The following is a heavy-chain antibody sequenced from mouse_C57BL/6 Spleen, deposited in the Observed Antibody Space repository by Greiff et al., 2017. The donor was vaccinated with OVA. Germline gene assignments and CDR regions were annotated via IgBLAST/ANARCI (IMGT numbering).Heavy chain of an antibody. V-gene: IGHV1-53*01. J-gene: IGHJ4*01. CDR2: INPSNGGT. CDR1: GYTFTSYW. D-gene: IGHD4-1*01. Sequence: QVQLQQPGTDLVKPGASVKLSCTASGYTFTSYWMHWVKQRPGQGLEWIGNINPSNGGTTYNEKFKRKATLTVAKSSSTAHMQLSRLTSEDSAVYYCARGVLGRSYAMDDWGQGTSVTVAS. CDR3: ARGVLGRSYAMDD.